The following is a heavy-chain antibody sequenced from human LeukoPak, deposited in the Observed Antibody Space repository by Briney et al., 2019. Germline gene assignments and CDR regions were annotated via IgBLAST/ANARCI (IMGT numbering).Heavy chain of an antibody. CDR2: IRFDASNK. CDR3: ARESGFDCGGDCYSSWFDP. J-gene: IGHJ5*02. Sequence: PGGSLRLSCATSGFTFRSYGMHWVRQAPGKGLEWVAFIRFDASNKYYTDSVKGRFTISRDNSKNTLYLQMNSLRAEDTAVYYCARESGFDCGGDCYSSWFDPWGQGTLVTVSS. D-gene: IGHD2-21*02. CDR1: GFTFRSYG. V-gene: IGHV3-30*02.